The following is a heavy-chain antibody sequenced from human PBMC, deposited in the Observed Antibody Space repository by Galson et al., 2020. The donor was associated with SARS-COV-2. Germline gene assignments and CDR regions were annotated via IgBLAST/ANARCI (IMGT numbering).Heavy chain of an antibody. Sequence: GGSLRLSCAASAFTFSSYAMSWVRQAPGKGLEWVSTISGSGGNTYYADSVKGRFTISRDNSKNTLYLQMNSVRAEDTAVYYCACQNWGFEYWGQGTLVTVSS. CDR1: AFTFSSYA. J-gene: IGHJ4*02. D-gene: IGHD3-16*01. CDR3: ACQNWGFEY. CDR2: ISGSGGNT. V-gene: IGHV3-23*01.